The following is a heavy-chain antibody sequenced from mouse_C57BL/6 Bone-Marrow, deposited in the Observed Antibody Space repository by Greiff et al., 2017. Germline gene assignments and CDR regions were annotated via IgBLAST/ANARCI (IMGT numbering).Heavy chain of an antibody. J-gene: IGHJ3*01. Sequence: QVQLQQPGAELVRPGSSVKLSCKASGYTFTSYWMHWVKQRPIQGLEWIGNIDPSDSETHYNQKFKDKATLTVDKSSSTAYMQLSSLTSEDSAVYYCAREGIYYYGSSYVDFAYWGQGTLVTVSA. V-gene: IGHV1-52*01. CDR1: GYTFTSYW. D-gene: IGHD1-1*01. CDR3: AREGIYYYGSSYVDFAY. CDR2: IDPSDSET.